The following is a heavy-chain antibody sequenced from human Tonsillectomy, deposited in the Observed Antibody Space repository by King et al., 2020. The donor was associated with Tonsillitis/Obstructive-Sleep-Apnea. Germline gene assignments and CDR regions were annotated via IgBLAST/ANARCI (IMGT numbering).Heavy chain of an antibody. Sequence: VQLQESGPGLVKPSQTLSLTCTVSGGSISSGGYCWSWIRQHPGKGLEWIGYISYSGSTYYNPSLKSRVTISVDTSKNQFSLKLSSVTAADTAVYFCARAHYYDGSAYYPNYYGMDVWGQGTTVTVSS. J-gene: IGHJ6*02. CDR2: ISYSGST. CDR3: ARAHYYDGSAYYPNYYGMDV. CDR1: GGSISSGGYC. D-gene: IGHD3-22*01. V-gene: IGHV4-31*03.